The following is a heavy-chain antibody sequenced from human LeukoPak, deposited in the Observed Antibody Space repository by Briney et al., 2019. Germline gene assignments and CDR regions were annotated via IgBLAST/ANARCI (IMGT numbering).Heavy chain of an antibody. J-gene: IGHJ1*01. D-gene: IGHD3-22*01. CDR1: GFTGSRNY. CDR2: FFSGGST. V-gene: IGHV3-53*01. CDR3: ARVRDYYDSRGYYFEYFDH. Sequence: PGGSLRLSCAAPGFTGSRNYMSWGRPAPGKGLEWVSVFFSGGSTNYADSVKGRFTISRDNSKNTLYLQMNSLRAEDTAVYYCARVRDYYDSRGYYFEYFDHWGQGTLVTVSS.